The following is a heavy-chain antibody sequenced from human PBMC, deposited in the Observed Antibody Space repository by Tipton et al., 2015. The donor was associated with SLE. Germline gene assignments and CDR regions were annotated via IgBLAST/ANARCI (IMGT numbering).Heavy chain of an antibody. J-gene: IGHJ4*02. Sequence: GLVKPSQTLSLTCAISGDSVSTNAAAWNWFRQSPSRGLEWLGRIYYQSKWYSDFAVSVQSRITIIPDTSENHFSLQLNSVTPEDTAIYYCARGWLRTGFAFWGQGTLVTVSS. CDR2: IYYQSKWYS. D-gene: IGHD3-16*01. CDR1: GDSVSTNAAA. V-gene: IGHV6-1*01. CDR3: ARGWLRTGFAF.